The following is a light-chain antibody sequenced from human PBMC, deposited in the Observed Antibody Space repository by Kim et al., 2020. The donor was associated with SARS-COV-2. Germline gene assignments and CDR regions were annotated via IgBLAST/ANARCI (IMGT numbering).Light chain of an antibody. CDR2: YDS. V-gene: IGLV3-21*04. CDR1: NMVSKS. Sequence: APRKTARITCGGNNMVSKSVHWYQQKPGQAPVLVIYYDSDRPSGIPERFSGSNSGNTATLTISRVEAGDEADYYCQVWDSSSDHPVFGGGTQLTVL. CDR3: QVWDSSSDHPV. J-gene: IGLJ3*02.